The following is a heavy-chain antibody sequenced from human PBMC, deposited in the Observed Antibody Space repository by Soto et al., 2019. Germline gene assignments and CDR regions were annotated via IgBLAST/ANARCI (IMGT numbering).Heavy chain of an antibody. CDR3: AREVLGYYDSDGY. Sequence: ASVKVSCMASGYTFTSYYMHWVRQAPGQGLEWMGIINPSGGSTSYAQKFQGRVTMTRDTSTSTVYMELSSLRSEDTAVYYCAREVLGYYDSDGYWGQGTLVTSPQ. J-gene: IGHJ4*02. CDR1: GYTFTSYY. D-gene: IGHD3-22*01. CDR2: INPSGGST. V-gene: IGHV1-46*01.